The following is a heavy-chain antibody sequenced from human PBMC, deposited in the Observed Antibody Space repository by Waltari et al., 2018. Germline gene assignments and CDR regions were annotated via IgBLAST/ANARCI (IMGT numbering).Heavy chain of an antibody. CDR3: ARGHAYYYYYGMDV. CDR2: ISSSSSTI. J-gene: IGHJ6*02. Sequence: EVQLVESGGGLVQPGGSLRLSCAASGFTFSSYSMNWVRQAPGKGLEWVSYISSSSSTIYYADSVKGRFTIARDNAKNSQYLQMNSLRAEDTAVYYCARGHAYYYYYGMDVWGQGTTVTVSS. V-gene: IGHV3-48*01. CDR1: GFTFSSYS.